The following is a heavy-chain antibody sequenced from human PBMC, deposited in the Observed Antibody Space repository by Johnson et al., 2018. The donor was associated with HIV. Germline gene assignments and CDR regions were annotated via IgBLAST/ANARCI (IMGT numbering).Heavy chain of an antibody. CDR2: INWNGGSI. Sequence: MQLVESGGGVVRPGGSLRLSCAASGFTFDDYGMSLVRQAPGKGLEWVSGINWNGGSIGYADSVKGRFTISSENAKKSMYLQMNSLRAEDTALYYCATRDPTHRPGVCDMWGQGTMVTVSS. CDR1: GFTFDDYG. D-gene: IGHD1-14*01. CDR3: ATRDPTHRPGVCDM. V-gene: IGHV3-20*04. J-gene: IGHJ3*02.